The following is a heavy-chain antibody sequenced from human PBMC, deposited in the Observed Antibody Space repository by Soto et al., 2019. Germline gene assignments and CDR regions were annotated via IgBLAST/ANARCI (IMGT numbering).Heavy chain of an antibody. V-gene: IGHV3-30*18. CDR3: AKEPSKQGY. Sequence: LRLSCAASGFTFSSYGMHWVRQAPGKGLEWVAVISYDGSNKYYADSVKGRFTISRDNSKNTLYLQMNSLRAEDTAVYYCAKEPSKQGYWGQGTLVTVSS. CDR1: GFTFSSYG. D-gene: IGHD4-4*01. J-gene: IGHJ4*02. CDR2: ISYDGSNK.